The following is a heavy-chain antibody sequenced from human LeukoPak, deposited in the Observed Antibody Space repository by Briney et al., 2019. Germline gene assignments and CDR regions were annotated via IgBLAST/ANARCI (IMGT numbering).Heavy chain of an antibody. D-gene: IGHD6-19*01. Sequence: GSLRLSCAASGFTFSSYSMNWVRQAPGKGLEWVSVIYSGGSTYYADSVKGRFTISRDNSKNTLYLQMNSLRAEDTAVYYCARSTGIAVAGFDYWGQGTLVTVSS. V-gene: IGHV3-53*01. J-gene: IGHJ4*02. CDR3: ARSTGIAVAGFDY. CDR2: IYSGGST. CDR1: GFTFSSYS.